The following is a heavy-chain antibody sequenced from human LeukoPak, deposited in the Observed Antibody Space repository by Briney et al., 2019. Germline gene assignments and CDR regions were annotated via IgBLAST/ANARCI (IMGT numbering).Heavy chain of an antibody. D-gene: IGHD4-17*01. Sequence: SETLSLTCTVSGASISSGGYYWSWVRQHPGKGLEWIAYIYYTGSTYYNPSLRSRVLISVDTSKNQFSLKLNSVTAADTAVYYCARVPNYGDDVWFDPWGQGILVTVSS. CDR1: GASISSGGYY. CDR3: ARVPNYGDDVWFDP. V-gene: IGHV4-31*03. CDR2: IYYTGST. J-gene: IGHJ5*02.